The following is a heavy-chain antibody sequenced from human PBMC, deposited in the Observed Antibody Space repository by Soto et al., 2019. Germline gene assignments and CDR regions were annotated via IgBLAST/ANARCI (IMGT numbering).Heavy chain of an antibody. CDR1: GFPFSDYI. CDR2: ITGSSDFI. CDR3: AREECSDNSCYSTHFDS. V-gene: IGHV3-21*04. Sequence: PXGCLRLSCTASGFPFSDYIMNWVRQAPGKGLEWVSSITGSSDFIHYADSVKGRFTISRDNANNSMYLQMNSLRAEDTAMYYCAREECSDNSCYSTHFDSWGQGILVTVSS. J-gene: IGHJ4*02. D-gene: IGHD2-2*01.